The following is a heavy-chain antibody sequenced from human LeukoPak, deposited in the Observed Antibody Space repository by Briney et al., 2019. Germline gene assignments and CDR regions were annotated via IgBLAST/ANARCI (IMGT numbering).Heavy chain of an antibody. CDR2: INAGNGNT. V-gene: IGHV1-3*03. Sequence: ASVKVSCKASGYTFTSYAMHWVRQAPGQRLEWMGWINAGNGNTKYSQEFQGRVTITRDTSASTAYMELSSLRSEDMAVYYCARDCGGDCNSAFDAFDIWGQGTMVTVSS. J-gene: IGHJ3*02. CDR1: GYTFTSYA. D-gene: IGHD2-21*02. CDR3: ARDCGGDCNSAFDAFDI.